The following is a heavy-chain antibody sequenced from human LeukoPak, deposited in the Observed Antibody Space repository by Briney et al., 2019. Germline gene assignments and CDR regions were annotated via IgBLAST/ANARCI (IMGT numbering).Heavy chain of an antibody. CDR1: GFTFEDHA. Sequence: GGSLRLSCAASGFTFEDHAMHWVRQAPGKGLEWVSGISWNSGTIAYADSVTGRFTISRDNAKNSLHLQMNSLRAEDTALYYCAKDRTFDWFLHNRLDYWGQGTLVTVSS. D-gene: IGHD3-9*01. J-gene: IGHJ4*02. CDR2: ISWNSGTI. CDR3: AKDRTFDWFLHNRLDY. V-gene: IGHV3-9*01.